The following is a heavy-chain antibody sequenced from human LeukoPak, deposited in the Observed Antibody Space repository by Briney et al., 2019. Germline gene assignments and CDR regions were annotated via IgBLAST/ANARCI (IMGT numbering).Heavy chain of an antibody. CDR2: ISGYNGNT. D-gene: IGHD4-17*01. CDR1: GYTFTNYG. CDR3: ARGPSPYGGNPGGDYYYGMDV. V-gene: IGHV1-18*01. Sequence: ASVKVSCKASGYTFTNYGINWVRQAPGQGLAWMGWISGYNGNTNYAQKFQGRVTMTTDTTTSTVYMELRSLRSDDTAVYYCARGPSPYGGNPGGDYYYGMDVWGQGTTVTVSS. J-gene: IGHJ6*02.